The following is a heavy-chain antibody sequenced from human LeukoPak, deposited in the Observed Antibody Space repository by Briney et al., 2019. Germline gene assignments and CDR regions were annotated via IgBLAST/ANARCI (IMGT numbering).Heavy chain of an antibody. Sequence: PSETLSLTCTVSGGSISSSSYYWGWIRQPPGKGLEWIGSIYYSGSTYYNPSLKSRVTISVDTSKNQFSLKLSSVTAADTAVYYCASSGRNYCGSTSCLDYWGQGTLVTVSS. CDR1: GGSISSSSYY. V-gene: IGHV4-39*01. CDR3: ASSGRNYCGSTSCLDY. J-gene: IGHJ4*02. CDR2: IYYSGST. D-gene: IGHD2-2*01.